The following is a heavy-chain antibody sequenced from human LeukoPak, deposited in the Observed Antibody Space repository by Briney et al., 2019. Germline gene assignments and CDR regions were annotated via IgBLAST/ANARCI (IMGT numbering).Heavy chain of an antibody. CDR3: ARDGLGDFWSGYKGTDAFDI. CDR1: GGSISSYY. V-gene: IGHV4-59*01. D-gene: IGHD3-3*01. CDR2: IYYSGST. J-gene: IGHJ3*02. Sequence: SETLSLTCTVSGGSISSYYWSWIRQPPGKGLEWIGYIYYSGSTNYNPSLKSRVTISVDTSKNQFSLKLSSVTAADTAVYYCARDGLGDFWSGYKGTDAFDIWGQGTMVTVSS.